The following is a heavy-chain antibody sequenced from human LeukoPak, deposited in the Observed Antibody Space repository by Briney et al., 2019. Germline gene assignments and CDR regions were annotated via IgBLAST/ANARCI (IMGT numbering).Heavy chain of an antibody. Sequence: PGGSLRLSCVVSGFTFSSYSMNWVRQAPGKGLEWVSSISSSSVYIYYADSVKGRFTISRDNAKNSLYLQMNSLRAEDTAVYYCARVLGGNDPPYWGQGTLVTVSS. CDR2: ISSSSVYI. CDR1: GFTFSSYS. J-gene: IGHJ4*02. V-gene: IGHV3-21*01. D-gene: IGHD4-23*01. CDR3: ARVLGGNDPPY.